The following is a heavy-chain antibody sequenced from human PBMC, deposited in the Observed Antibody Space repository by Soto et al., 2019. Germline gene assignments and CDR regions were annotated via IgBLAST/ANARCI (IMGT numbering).Heavy chain of an antibody. J-gene: IGHJ4*02. Sequence: QVQLVQSGAEVKKPGSSVTVSCKTSGGTFTNYNIHWVRQAPGQGLEWLGGVTPVYGTSNYAQRFQGRLNITADKSTTTGYMELRSLKSEDTAVYYCARGPRGWQPLEFFDYWGQGTLVIVSS. V-gene: IGHV1-69*06. CDR2: VTPVYGTS. CDR1: GGTFTNYN. CDR3: ARGPRGWQPLEFFDY.